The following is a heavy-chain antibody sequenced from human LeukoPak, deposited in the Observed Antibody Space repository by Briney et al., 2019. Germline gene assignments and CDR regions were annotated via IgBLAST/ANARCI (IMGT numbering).Heavy chain of an antibody. CDR1: GFTLSNYG. D-gene: IGHD6-19*01. CDR2: IRYDGNYDGSNK. Sequence: GGSLRLSCAASGFTLSNYGMHWVRQAPGKGLEWVASIRYDGNYDGSNKYYADSVKGRFTISRDNSKNTLYLQMNSLRAEDTAVYYCARRSGIAVAGAFDYWGQGTLVTVSS. CDR3: ARRSGIAVAGAFDY. V-gene: IGHV3-30*02. J-gene: IGHJ4*02.